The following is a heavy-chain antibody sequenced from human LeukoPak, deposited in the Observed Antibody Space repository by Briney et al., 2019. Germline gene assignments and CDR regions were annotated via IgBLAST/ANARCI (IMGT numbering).Heavy chain of an antibody. J-gene: IGHJ1*01. Sequence: SETLSLTCTVSGGSISSSSYYWGWIRQPPGKGLEWIESIYYSGSTYYHPSLKSRFTISVDTSKNQFSLKLSSVTAADTAVYYCARGRGYSYGSEYFQHWGQGTLVTVSS. CDR2: IYYSGST. CDR3: ARGRGYSYGSEYFQH. V-gene: IGHV4-39*07. CDR1: GGSISSSSYY. D-gene: IGHD5-18*01.